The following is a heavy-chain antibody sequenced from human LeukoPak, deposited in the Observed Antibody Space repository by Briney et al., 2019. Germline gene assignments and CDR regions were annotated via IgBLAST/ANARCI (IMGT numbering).Heavy chain of an antibody. CDR3: VTTSVTHTRDP. Sequence: GASVKVSCKASGNDFSDFYFYWVRLAPGRGLEWVGWINPHSRATHYAQRFRGRVTMEASITTAYMELNSLTSDDTAVYYCVTTSVTHTRDPWGQGTLVTVSS. CDR2: INPHSRAT. CDR1: GNDFSDFY. V-gene: IGHV1-2*02. J-gene: IGHJ5*02. D-gene: IGHD5/OR15-5a*01.